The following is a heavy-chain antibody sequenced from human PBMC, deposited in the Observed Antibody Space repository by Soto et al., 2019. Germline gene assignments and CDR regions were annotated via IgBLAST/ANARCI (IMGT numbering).Heavy chain of an antibody. CDR3: ARGISINIAVAGTGRWFDP. Sequence: SETLSLTCAVYGGSFSGYYWSWIRQPPGKGLEWIGEINHSGSTNYNPSLKSRVTISVDTSKNQFSLKLSSVTAADTAVYYCARGISINIAVAGTGRWFDPWGQGTLVTVSS. J-gene: IGHJ5*02. CDR2: INHSGST. D-gene: IGHD6-19*01. V-gene: IGHV4-34*01. CDR1: GGSFSGYY.